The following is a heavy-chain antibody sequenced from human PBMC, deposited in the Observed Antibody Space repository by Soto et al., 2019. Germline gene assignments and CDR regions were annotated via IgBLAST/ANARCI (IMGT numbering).Heavy chain of an antibody. D-gene: IGHD3-10*01. CDR1: GGSVSSGSDY. J-gene: IGHJ4*02. Sequence: SETLSLTCTVSGGSVSSGSDYWSWIRQHPGKGLEWIGYIYYSGSTYYNPSLKSRVTISVDTSKNQFSLKLSSETAADTAVYYCARATDYYGSGSHDYWGQGTLVTVSS. CDR3: ARATDYYGSGSHDY. V-gene: IGHV4-31*03. CDR2: IYYSGST.